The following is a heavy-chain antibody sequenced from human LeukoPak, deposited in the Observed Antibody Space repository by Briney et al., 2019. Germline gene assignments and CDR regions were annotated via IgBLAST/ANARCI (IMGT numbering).Heavy chain of an antibody. CDR3: ARHHDGGPKLRLDF. CDR1: GASVSNYY. Sequence: PSETLSLTCRVSGASVSNYYWSWIRQSPGKGLEWIGFFHYSGSTNYNPSLNSRVTTSIDTSMNQLSLTLASVTAADMAVYFCARHHDGGPKLRLDFWGLGVLVTVSS. V-gene: IGHV4-59*08. D-gene: IGHD2-15*01. CDR2: FHYSGST. J-gene: IGHJ4*02.